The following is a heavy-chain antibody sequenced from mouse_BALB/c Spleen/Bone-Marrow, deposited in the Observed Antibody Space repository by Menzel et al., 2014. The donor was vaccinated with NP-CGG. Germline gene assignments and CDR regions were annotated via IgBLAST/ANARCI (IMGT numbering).Heavy chain of an antibody. D-gene: IGHD2-4*01. J-gene: IGHJ2*01. CDR2: ISSGGHDT. CDR3: SKDGGYDYSYYFDY. V-gene: IGHV5-6-4*01. CDR1: GFSFSSYP. Sequence: EVQRVESGGGLVKPGGSLKLSCAASGFSFSSYPMSWVRQTPEKRLEWVATISSGGHDTYYPDSVKGRFTISRDNAKNTLYLQMSSLKSEDTAMYYCSKDGGYDYSYYFDYWGQGTTLTVSS.